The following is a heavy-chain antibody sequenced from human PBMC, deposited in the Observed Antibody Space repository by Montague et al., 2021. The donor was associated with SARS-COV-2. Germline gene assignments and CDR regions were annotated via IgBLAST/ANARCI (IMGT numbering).Heavy chain of an antibody. J-gene: IGHJ4*01. D-gene: IGHD3-10*02. Sequence: TLSLTCAVSGGSVSSGDYSWCWIRQSPGKGLELIGYIYQNGSTYNQSSLKSRATISIDTSNNLSSLNLRSVTAADTGLYYCATGARMYGVDYWGQGTTVTVSS. CDR1: GGSVSSGDYS. CDR2: IYQNGST. CDR3: ATGARMYGVDY. V-gene: IGHV4-30-2*06.